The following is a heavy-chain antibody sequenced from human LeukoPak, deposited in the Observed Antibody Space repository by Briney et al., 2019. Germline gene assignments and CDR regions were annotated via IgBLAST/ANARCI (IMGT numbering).Heavy chain of an antibody. Sequence: ASVKVSCKASGYTFTSYGISWVRQAPGQGLEWMGWISAYNGNTNYAQKLQGRVTMTTDTSTSTAYMELRSLRSDDTAVYCAAGYGSGSYSLPFDYWGQGTLVTVSS. CDR3: AGYGSGSYSLPFDY. J-gene: IGHJ4*02. D-gene: IGHD3-10*01. V-gene: IGHV1-18*01. CDR1: GYTFTSYG. CDR2: ISAYNGNT.